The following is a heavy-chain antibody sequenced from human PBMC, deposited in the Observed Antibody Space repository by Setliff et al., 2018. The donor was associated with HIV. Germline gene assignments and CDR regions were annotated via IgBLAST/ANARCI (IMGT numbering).Heavy chain of an antibody. V-gene: IGHV3-33*03. CDR2: ISYDGRKT. D-gene: IGHD4-17*01. Sequence: GESLKISCAASAVPFSFYGMHWVRQAPGKGLEWVAVISYDGRKTHYADSVKGRFTISRDNTKDTLYLQMNSLRVEDTAVYYCAKDGGRGAHYSSWGDYWDPGYLDVWGNGTTVTVSS. CDR1: AVPFSFYG. CDR3: AKDGGRGAHYSSWGDYWDPGYLDV. J-gene: IGHJ6*03.